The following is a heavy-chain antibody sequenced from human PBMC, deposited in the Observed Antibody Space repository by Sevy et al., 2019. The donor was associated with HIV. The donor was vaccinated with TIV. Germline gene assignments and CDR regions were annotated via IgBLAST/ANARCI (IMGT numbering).Heavy chain of an antibody. D-gene: IGHD3-16*01. Sequence: GGSLRLSCAASGFTFSSYWMSWVRQAPGKGLEWVANIKQDGSEKYYVDSVKGRFTISRDNAKNSLYLQMNSLRAEDTAVYYCARAGGETTHPYYGMDVWGQGTTVTVSS. CDR3: ARAGGETTHPYYGMDV. CDR2: IKQDGSEK. V-gene: IGHV3-7*01. J-gene: IGHJ6*02. CDR1: GFTFSSYW.